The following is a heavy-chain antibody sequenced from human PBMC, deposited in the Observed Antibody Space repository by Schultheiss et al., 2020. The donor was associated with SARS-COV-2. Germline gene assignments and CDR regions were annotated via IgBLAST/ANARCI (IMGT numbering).Heavy chain of an antibody. CDR2: INHSGST. CDR3: ARGIMYYYGSGSYNWFDP. D-gene: IGHD3-10*01. V-gene: IGHV4-34*01. Sequence: GSLRLSCAVYGGSFSGYYWSWIRQPPGKGLEWIGEINHSGSTNYNPSLKSRVTISVDTSKNQFSLRLNSVTAADTAVYYCARGIMYYYGSGSYNWFDPWGQGTLVTVSS. J-gene: IGHJ5*02. CDR1: GGSFSGYY.